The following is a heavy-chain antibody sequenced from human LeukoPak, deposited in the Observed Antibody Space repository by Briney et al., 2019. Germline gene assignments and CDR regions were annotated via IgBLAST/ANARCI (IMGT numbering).Heavy chain of an antibody. CDR1: GGSISSSSYY. CDR3: ARSGYSYDSAVYWNFDL. J-gene: IGHJ2*01. V-gene: IGHV4-39*07. D-gene: IGHD5-18*01. Sequence: SETLSLTCTVSGGSISSSSYYWGWVRQPPGKGLEWIGSIYYSGSTYYNPSLKSRVTISVDTSKNQFSLKLSSVTAADTAVYYCARSGYSYDSAVYWNFDLWGRGTLVTVSS. CDR2: IYYSGST.